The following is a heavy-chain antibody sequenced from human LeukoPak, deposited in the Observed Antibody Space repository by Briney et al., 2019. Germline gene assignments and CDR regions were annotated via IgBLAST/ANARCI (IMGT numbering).Heavy chain of an antibody. CDR3: ARDETPAVIAAAGVDY. J-gene: IGHJ4*02. CDR2: ISSGSSYI. CDR1: GFTFSSYS. D-gene: IGHD6-13*01. V-gene: IGHV3-21*01. Sequence: PGGSLRLSCAASGFTFSSYSMNWVRQAPGKGLEWVSSISSGSSYIYYADSVEGRFTISRDNAKNSLYLQMNSLRAEDTAVYYCARDETPAVIAAAGVDYWGQGTLVTVSS.